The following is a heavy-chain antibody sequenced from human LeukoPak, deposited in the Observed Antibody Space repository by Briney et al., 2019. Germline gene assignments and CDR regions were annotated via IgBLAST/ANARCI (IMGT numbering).Heavy chain of an antibody. J-gene: IGHJ4*02. CDR1: RGTLSKYT. Sequence: SVKVSRQPSRGTLSKYTTSAVPQAPRQGLEWVGRIIPILNITHYAQKFQGGVTIAADKSTSTAYMELSSLRSEDTAVYYCARDDDGAREIDYWGQGTLVTVSS. CDR2: IIPILNIT. D-gene: IGHD6-6*01. CDR3: ARDDDGAREIDY. V-gene: IGHV1-69*04.